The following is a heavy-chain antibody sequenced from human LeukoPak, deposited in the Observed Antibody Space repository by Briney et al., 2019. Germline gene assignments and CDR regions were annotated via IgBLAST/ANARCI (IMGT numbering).Heavy chain of an antibody. V-gene: IGHV4-59*01. CDR2: IYYSGST. J-gene: IGHJ3*02. CDR3: ARETLDFWSGYSRTRAFDI. D-gene: IGHD3-3*01. Sequence: PSETLSLTCAVSGGSISYNYWSWIRQPPGKGLEWIGYIYYSGSTNFNPSLKSRVTISVDTSKNQFSLNLSSVTAADTAVYYCARETLDFWSGYSRTRAFDIWGQGTMVTVSS. CDR1: GGSISYNY.